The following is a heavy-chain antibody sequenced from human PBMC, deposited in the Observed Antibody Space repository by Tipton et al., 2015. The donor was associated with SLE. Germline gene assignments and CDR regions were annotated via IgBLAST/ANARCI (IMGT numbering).Heavy chain of an antibody. CDR1: GHSISSGYY. V-gene: IGHV4-31*03. CDR2: IYYNGNT. Sequence: TLSLTCNVSGHSISSGYYWGWIRQHPGKGLEYIGYIYYNGNTYYNPSLKSRVTISLDTSKNQFSLKLTSVTAADTAVFYCAREAQYDSSAPFFDSWGQGTLVTVSS. D-gene: IGHD6-6*01. CDR3: AREAQYDSSAPFFDS. J-gene: IGHJ4*02.